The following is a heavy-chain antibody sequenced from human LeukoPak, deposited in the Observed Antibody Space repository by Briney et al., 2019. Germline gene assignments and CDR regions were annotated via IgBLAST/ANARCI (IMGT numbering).Heavy chain of an antibody. Sequence: SETLSLTCTVSGGSISSYYWSWIRQPPGKGLEWIGYIYYSGSTNYNPSLKSRVTISVDTSKNQFSLKLSSVTAADTAVYYCAREVVGAKYDYWGQGTLVTVSS. CDR2: IYYSGST. D-gene: IGHD1-26*01. CDR3: AREVVGAKYDY. V-gene: IGHV4-59*12. J-gene: IGHJ4*02. CDR1: GGSISSYY.